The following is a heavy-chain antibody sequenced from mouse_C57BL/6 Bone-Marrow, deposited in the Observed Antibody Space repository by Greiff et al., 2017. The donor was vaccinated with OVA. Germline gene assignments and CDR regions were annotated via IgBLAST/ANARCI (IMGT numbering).Heavy chain of an antibody. D-gene: IGHD2-13*01. CDR2: INPYNGGT. J-gene: IGHJ3*01. V-gene: IGHV1-19*01. CDR3: ARVGNGGDSAY. CDR1: GYTFTDYY. Sequence: EVQLQQSGPVLVKPGASVKMSCKASGYTFTDYYMNWVKQSHGKSLEWIGVINPYNGGTSYNQKFKGKATLTVDKSSSTAYMELNSLTSEDSAVYYCARVGNGGDSAYWGQGTLVTVAA.